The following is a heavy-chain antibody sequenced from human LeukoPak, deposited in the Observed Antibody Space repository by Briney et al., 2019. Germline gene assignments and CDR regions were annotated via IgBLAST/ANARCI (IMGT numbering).Heavy chain of an antibody. CDR2: IYYSGST. CDR1: GGSISSSSYY. J-gene: IGHJ4*02. Sequence: PSETLSLTCTVSGGSISSSSYYWGWIRQPPGKGLGWIGSIYYSGSTYYNPSLKSRVTISVDTSKNQFSLKLSSVTAADTAVYYCASQTKGQWLADFDYWGQGTLVTVSS. V-gene: IGHV4-39*01. CDR3: ASQTKGQWLADFDY. D-gene: IGHD6-19*01.